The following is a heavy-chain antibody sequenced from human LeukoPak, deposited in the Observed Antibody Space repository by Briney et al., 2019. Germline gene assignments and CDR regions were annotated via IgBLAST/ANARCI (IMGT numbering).Heavy chain of an antibody. J-gene: IGHJ3*02. CDR1: GFTVSSNF. Sequence: GGSLRLSCAASGFTVSSNFMSWVRQAPGKGLVWVSVIYSGGMTYYADSVKGRFTISRDNSKNTLYLQMNSLRVEDTAVYYCARDRIGGDYVGAFDIWGQGTMVTVSS. D-gene: IGHD4-17*01. CDR2: IYSGGMT. V-gene: IGHV3-66*01. CDR3: ARDRIGGDYVGAFDI.